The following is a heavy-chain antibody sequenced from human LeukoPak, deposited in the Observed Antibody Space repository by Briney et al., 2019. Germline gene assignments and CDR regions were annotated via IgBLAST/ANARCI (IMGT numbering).Heavy chain of an antibody. D-gene: IGHD3/OR15-3a*01. CDR3: ARDGRETEGAFDI. V-gene: IGHV4-61*02. Sequence: SETLSLTCTVSGGSISRGSYYWSWIRQPAGKGLEWIGRIYSSGSTNYNPSLKSRVTISVDTSKNQFSLKLSSVTAADTAVYYCARDGRETEGAFDIWGQGTMVTVSS. J-gene: IGHJ3*02. CDR1: GGSISRGSYY. CDR2: IYSSGST.